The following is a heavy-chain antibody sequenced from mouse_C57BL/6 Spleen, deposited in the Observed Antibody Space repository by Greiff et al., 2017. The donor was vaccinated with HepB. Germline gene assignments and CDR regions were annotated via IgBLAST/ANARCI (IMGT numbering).Heavy chain of an antibody. J-gene: IGHJ4*01. Sequence: VKLVESGGGLVKPGGSLKLSCAASGFTFSSYAMSWVRQTPEKRLEWVATISDGGSYTYYPDNVKGRFTISRDNAKNNLYLQMSHLKSEDTAMYYCARNYGSSPYYAMDYWGQGTSVTVSS. D-gene: IGHD1-1*01. V-gene: IGHV5-4*03. CDR3: ARNYGSSPYYAMDY. CDR2: ISDGGSYT. CDR1: GFTFSSYA.